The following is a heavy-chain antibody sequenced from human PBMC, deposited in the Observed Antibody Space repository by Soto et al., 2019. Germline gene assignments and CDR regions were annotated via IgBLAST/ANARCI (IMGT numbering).Heavy chain of an antibody. J-gene: IGHJ5*02. Sequence: TLSLTCAVYGGSFSGYYWSWIRQPPGKGLEWIGEINHSGSTNYNPSLKSRVTISVDTSKNQFSLKLSSVTAADTAVYYCARGRRVRGVIITAGNWFDPWGQGTLVTVSS. CDR1: GGSFSGYY. V-gene: IGHV4-34*01. D-gene: IGHD3-10*01. CDR3: ARGRRVRGVIITAGNWFDP. CDR2: INHSGST.